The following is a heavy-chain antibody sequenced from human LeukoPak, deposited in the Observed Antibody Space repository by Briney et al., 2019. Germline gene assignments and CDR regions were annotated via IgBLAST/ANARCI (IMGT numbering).Heavy chain of an antibody. CDR2: IYYSGST. Sequence: PSETLSLTCTVSGGSISSDYWSWIRQPPGKGLEWIGHIYYSGSTKYNPSLKSRVTISVDTSKKHFSLKLSSVTAEDTAVYYCARDGGYSYGYYGYWGQGTLVTVSS. CDR1: GGSISSDY. D-gene: IGHD5-18*01. J-gene: IGHJ4*02. CDR3: ARDGGYSYGYYGY. V-gene: IGHV4-59*01.